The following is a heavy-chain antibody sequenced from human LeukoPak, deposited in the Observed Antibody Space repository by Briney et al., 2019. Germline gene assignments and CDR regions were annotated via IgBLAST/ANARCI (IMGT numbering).Heavy chain of an antibody. V-gene: IGHV3-53*01. CDR2: ISINTNT. Sequence: PGGSLTLPCSAPGIAVSSNYMRWVRQPPGKGLVWVSFISINTNTFYADSVRGQFTISRDTSKNTLLLQMNSLRDEDSAIYYCAIAQTWDGLFESWGQGTLVTVSS. CDR1: GIAVSSNY. CDR3: AIAQTWDGLFES. J-gene: IGHJ4*02. D-gene: IGHD1-26*01.